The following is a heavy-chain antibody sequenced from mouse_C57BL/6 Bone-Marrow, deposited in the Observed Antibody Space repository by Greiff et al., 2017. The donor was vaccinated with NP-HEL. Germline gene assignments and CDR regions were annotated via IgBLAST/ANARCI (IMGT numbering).Heavy chain of an antibody. CDR2: ISNFAYSI. CDR3: ARRTGYYAMDY. J-gene: IGHJ4*01. V-gene: IGHV5-15*04. Sequence: EVKLMESGGGLVQPGGSLKLSCAASGFTFSDYGMAWVRQAPRKGPEWVAFISNFAYSIYYADTVTGRFTISRENAKNTLYLEMSSLRSEDTAMYYCARRTGYYAMDYWGQGTSVTVSS. CDR1: GFTFSDYG.